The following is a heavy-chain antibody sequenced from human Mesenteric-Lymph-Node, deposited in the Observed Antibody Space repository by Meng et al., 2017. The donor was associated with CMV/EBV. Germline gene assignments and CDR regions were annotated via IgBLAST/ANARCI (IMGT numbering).Heavy chain of an antibody. CDR1: GFTFSDYY. J-gene: IGHJ3*02. CDR3: ASGPGEFAFDI. D-gene: IGHD3-10*01. CDR2: ISSSGSTI. Sequence: GESLKISCAASGFTFSDYYMSWIRQAPGKGLEWVSYISSSGSTIYYADSVKGRFTISRDNAKNSLYLQMNSLRAEDTAVYYCASGPGEFAFDIWGQGTMVTVSS. V-gene: IGHV3-11*01.